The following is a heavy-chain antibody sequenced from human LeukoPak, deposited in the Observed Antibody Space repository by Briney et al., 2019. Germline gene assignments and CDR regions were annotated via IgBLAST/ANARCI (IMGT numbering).Heavy chain of an antibody. Sequence: GRSLRLSCAASGFTFSSYGMHWVRQAPGKGLEWVAVISYDGSSKYYADSVKGRFTISRDNSKNTLYLQMNSLRAEDTAVYYCAKDRRAIAAAGNPKGTAYYYYGMDVWGQGTTATVSS. CDR1: GFTFSSYG. V-gene: IGHV3-30*18. D-gene: IGHD6-13*01. CDR2: ISYDGSSK. CDR3: AKDRRAIAAAGNPKGTAYYYYGMDV. J-gene: IGHJ6*02.